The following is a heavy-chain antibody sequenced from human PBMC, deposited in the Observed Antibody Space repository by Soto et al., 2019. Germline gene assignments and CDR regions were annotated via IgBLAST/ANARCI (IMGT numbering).Heavy chain of an antibody. CDR2: IKQDGSEK. J-gene: IGHJ4*02. CDR1: GFTFSSYW. CDR3: ASSSEEVTIFGVVRN. Sequence: GGSLRLSCAASGFTFSSYWMSWVRQAPGKGLEWVANIKQDGSEKYYVDSVKGRFTISRDNAKNSLYLQMNSLRAEDTAVYYCASSSEEVTIFGVVRNWGQGTLVTVSS. D-gene: IGHD3-3*01. V-gene: IGHV3-7*01.